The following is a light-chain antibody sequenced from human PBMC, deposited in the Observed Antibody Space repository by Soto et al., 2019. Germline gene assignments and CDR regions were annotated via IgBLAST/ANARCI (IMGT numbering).Light chain of an antibody. V-gene: IGLV2-14*03. CDR2: DVS. CDR3: CSYAPSTDFVV. Sequence: QSALTQPASVSGSPGQSITISCTGTSSDVGGYNYVSWYQHHPGKAPKLMIYDVSNRPSGVSNRFSGSKSGNTASLTISGLQAEDEADYYCCSYAPSTDFVVFGGGTKLTVL. J-gene: IGLJ2*01. CDR1: SSDVGGYNY.